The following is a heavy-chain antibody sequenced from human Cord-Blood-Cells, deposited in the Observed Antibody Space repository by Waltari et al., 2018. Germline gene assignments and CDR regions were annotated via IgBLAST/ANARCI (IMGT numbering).Heavy chain of an antibody. CDR1: GRSFRCYY. D-gene: IGHD5-12*01. J-gene: IGHJ3*02. CDR2: INHSGST. Sequence: QVQLQQWGAGLLTPSETLSLTCAVYGRSFRCYYWSWIRQPPGKGLEWIGEINHSGSTNYNPSLKSRVTISVDTSKNQFSLKLSSVTAADTAVYYCARRGYAFDIWGQGTMVTVSS. CDR3: ARRGYAFDI. V-gene: IGHV4-34*01.